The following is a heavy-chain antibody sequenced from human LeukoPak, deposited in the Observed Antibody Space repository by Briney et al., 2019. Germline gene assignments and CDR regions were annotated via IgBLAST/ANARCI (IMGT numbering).Heavy chain of an antibody. J-gene: IGHJ4*02. CDR1: GFTFSSYS. V-gene: IGHV3-30*03. CDR2: ISYDGGDE. Sequence: GGSLRLSCAASGFTFSSYSMNWVRQAPGKGLEWVALISYDGGDEYYADSVRGRFSISRDNSKNTLYLQMNSLRTEDTGVYYCARDPPVVRAAMEATPSDYWGQGTLVPVSS. CDR3: ARDPPVVRAAMEATPSDY. D-gene: IGHD2-15*01.